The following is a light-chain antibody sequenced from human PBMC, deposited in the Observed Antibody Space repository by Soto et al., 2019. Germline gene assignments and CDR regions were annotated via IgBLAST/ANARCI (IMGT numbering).Light chain of an antibody. Sequence: EIVMTQSPATVSVSPGERATLSCRASQSVSDKLAWYQQKPGQAPRLLIYHASARATGIPARFSGSGSGTEFTLTISGLQSEDFAVYYCQQYNNLPPWTFGQGTKVDIK. CDR3: QQYNNLPPWT. CDR1: QSVSDK. J-gene: IGKJ1*01. CDR2: HAS. V-gene: IGKV3-15*01.